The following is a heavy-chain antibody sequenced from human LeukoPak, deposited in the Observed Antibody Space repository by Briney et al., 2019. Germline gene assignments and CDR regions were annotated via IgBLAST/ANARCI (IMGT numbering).Heavy chain of an antibody. D-gene: IGHD6-13*01. Sequence: SETLSLTCTVSGASIRSYYWSWIRQPPGKGLEWIAYMYYSGSTEYNPSLKRRVTTSVDTSKNQFSLKLSSVTAADTAIYYCARAQSDSYSSSWFRRGWFDPWGQGTLVTVSS. CDR2: MYYSGST. V-gene: IGHV4-59*01. J-gene: IGHJ5*02. CDR1: GASIRSYY. CDR3: ARAQSDSYSSSWFRRGWFDP.